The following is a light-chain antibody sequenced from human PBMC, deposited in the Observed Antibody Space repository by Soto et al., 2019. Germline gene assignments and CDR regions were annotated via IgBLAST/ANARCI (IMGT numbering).Light chain of an antibody. V-gene: IGLV1-47*01. J-gene: IGLJ2*01. Sequence: QLVLTQPPSASGTPGQRVTISCSGSSSNIGSNYVYWYQQLPGTAPKLLIYRNNQRPSGVPDRFSGSKSGTSASRANRGLRSEDEADYYCAAWDDSLSAHVVFGGGTKLTVL. CDR3: AAWDDSLSAHVV. CDR2: RNN. CDR1: SSNIGSNY.